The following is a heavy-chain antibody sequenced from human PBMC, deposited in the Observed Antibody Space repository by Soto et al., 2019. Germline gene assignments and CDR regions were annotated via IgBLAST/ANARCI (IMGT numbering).Heavy chain of an antibody. CDR3: ARGVCISTSCYGGNYGMDV. Sequence: QVQLVQSGAEVKKPGASVKVSCKASGYTFTSYGISWVRQAPGQGLEWMGWISAYNGNTNYAQKLQGRVTMTTDTSTSTAYMGLRSLRSDDTAVHYCARGVCISTSCYGGNYGMDVWGQGTTVTVSS. D-gene: IGHD2-2*01. J-gene: IGHJ6*02. CDR2: ISAYNGNT. V-gene: IGHV1-18*01. CDR1: GYTFTSYG.